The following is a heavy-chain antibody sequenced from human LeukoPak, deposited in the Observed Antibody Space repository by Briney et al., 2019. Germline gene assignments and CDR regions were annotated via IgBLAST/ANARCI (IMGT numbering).Heavy chain of an antibody. CDR1: GLTFSSYA. Sequence: GGSLRLSCAASGLTFSSYAMSWVRQAPGKGLEWVSAISGSGGSTYYADSVKGRFTISRDNSKNTLYLQMNSLRAEDTAVYYCANPGGFTVTGDYWGQGTLVTVSS. V-gene: IGHV3-23*01. CDR3: ANPGGFTVTGDY. J-gene: IGHJ4*02. CDR2: ISGSGGST. D-gene: IGHD4-17*01.